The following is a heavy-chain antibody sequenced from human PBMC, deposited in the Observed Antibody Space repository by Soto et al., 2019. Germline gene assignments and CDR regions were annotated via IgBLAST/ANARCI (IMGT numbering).Heavy chain of an antibody. Sequence: ASVKVSCKDSGYTFTSYGISWVRQAPGQGLEWMGWISAYNGNTNYAQKLQGRVTMTTDTSTSTAYMELRSLRSDDTALYYCATGGYNYGSFDYWGHGALVTVSS. CDR2: ISAYNGNT. D-gene: IGHD5-18*01. V-gene: IGHV1-18*01. J-gene: IGHJ4*01. CDR3: ATGGYNYGSFDY. CDR1: GYTFTSYG.